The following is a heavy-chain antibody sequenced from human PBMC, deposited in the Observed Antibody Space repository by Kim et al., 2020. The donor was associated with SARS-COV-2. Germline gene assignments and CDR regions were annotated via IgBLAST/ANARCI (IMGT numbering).Heavy chain of an antibody. J-gene: IGHJ4*02. V-gene: IGHV3-33*01. CDR1: GFTFSSYG. CDR3: ARDPTGDWNYYFDY. CDR2: IWYDGSNK. Sequence: GGSLRLSCAASGFTFSSYGMHWVRQAPGKGLEWVAVIWYDGSNKYYVDSVKGRFTISRDNSKTTLYLQMNSLRAEDTAVYYCARDPTGDWNYYFDYWGQG. D-gene: IGHD1-7*01.